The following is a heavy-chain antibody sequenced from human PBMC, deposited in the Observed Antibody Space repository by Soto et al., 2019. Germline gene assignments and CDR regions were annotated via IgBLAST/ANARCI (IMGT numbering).Heavy chain of an antibody. CDR2: IYYSGST. Sequence: SETLSLTCTVSGGSISSGGYYWSWIRQHPGKGLEWIGYIYYSGSTYYNPSPKSRVTISVDTSKNQFSLKLSSVTAADTAVYYCARDSHALWFGGWYGMDVWGQGTTVTVSS. V-gene: IGHV4-31*03. CDR1: GGSISSGGYY. D-gene: IGHD3-10*01. J-gene: IGHJ6*02. CDR3: ARDSHALWFGGWYGMDV.